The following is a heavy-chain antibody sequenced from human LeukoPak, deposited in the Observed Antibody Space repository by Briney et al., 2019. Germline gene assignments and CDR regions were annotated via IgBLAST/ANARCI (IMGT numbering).Heavy chain of an antibody. CDR1: GFTFSSYS. CDR2: ISNDGGST. J-gene: IGHJ4*02. Sequence: PGGSLMLSCSACGFTFSSYSMHWVRQAPGKELEYVLAISNDGGSTYYANSVKGRFTISRDNSKNTLYLQMGSLRAEDMAVYYCARLVGGSLYFDYWGQGTLVTVSS. CDR3: ARLVGGSLYFDY. V-gene: IGHV3-64*01. D-gene: IGHD1-26*01.